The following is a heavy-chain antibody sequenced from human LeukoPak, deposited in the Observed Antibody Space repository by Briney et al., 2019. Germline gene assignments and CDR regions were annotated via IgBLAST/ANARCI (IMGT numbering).Heavy chain of an antibody. J-gene: IGHJ3*02. CDR1: GGSTSSYY. V-gene: IGHV4-59*01. CDR2: IYYSGTT. CDR3: AGDSLAPYDSSGYYGFDI. D-gene: IGHD3-22*01. Sequence: SETPSLTCTVSGGSTSSYYWSWSRQPPGKGLERIWYIYYSGTTNYNPSLKSRVTISVDTSKNQFSLNLRSVTAADTAVYYCAGDSLAPYDSSGYYGFDIWGQGTMVTVSS.